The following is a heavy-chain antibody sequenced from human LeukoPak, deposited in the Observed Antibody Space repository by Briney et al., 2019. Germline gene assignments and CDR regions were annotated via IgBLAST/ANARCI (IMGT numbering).Heavy chain of an antibody. D-gene: IGHD4/OR15-4a*01. CDR1: GVTFNRYS. Sequence: GGSLRLSCAASGVTFNRYSMNWVRQAPGKGLEWISYITSSNSTAHYADSVKGRFTISRDYAENSLFLQMSSLRAEDTAVYYCARGAYGDWYFDLWGRGTLVTVSS. CDR2: ITSSNSTA. CDR3: ARGAYGDWYFDL. J-gene: IGHJ2*01. V-gene: IGHV3-48*04.